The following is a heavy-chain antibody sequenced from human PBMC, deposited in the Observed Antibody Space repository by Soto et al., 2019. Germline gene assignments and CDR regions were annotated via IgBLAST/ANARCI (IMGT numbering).Heavy chain of an antibody. CDR2: IYHSGST. V-gene: IGHV4-30-2*01. J-gene: IGHJ4*02. Sequence: SETLSLTCAVSGGSISSGGYSWSWIRQPSGKGLEWIGYIYHSGSTYYNPSLKSRVTISVDRSKNQFSLKLSSVTAADTAVYYCARGLGSGSYSQYFDYWGQGTLVTVSS. CDR1: GGSISSGGYS. CDR3: ARGLGSGSYSQYFDY. D-gene: IGHD1-26*01.